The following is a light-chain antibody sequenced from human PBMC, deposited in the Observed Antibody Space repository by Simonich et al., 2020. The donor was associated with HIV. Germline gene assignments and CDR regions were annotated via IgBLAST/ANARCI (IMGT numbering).Light chain of an antibody. J-gene: IGKJ3*01. Sequence: IVMTQSPLPLPVTPGEPASISCRTSQSLLHSNGYNSLYWYMQKPGQSPQLLIYLGSNRASGVPDRFSGSGSGTDFTLKISRVEAEDVGVYYCMQTLQTPFTFGPGTKVDIK. V-gene: IGKV2-28*01. CDR1: QSLLHSNGYNS. CDR2: LGS. CDR3: MQTLQTPFT.